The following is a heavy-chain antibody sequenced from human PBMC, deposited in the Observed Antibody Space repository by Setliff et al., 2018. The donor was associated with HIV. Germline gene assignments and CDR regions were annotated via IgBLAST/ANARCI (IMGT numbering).Heavy chain of an antibody. Sequence: SETLSLTCAVYDGSFSGYYWSWIRQPPGKGLEWIGEIDHSGSTNYNPSLRSRVIMSMDTSKNQFSLKLSSVTAADTAVYYCARDVFMLGGLSLRRDVFDSWGQGTMVTVSS. CDR3: ARDVFMLGGLSLRRDVFDS. CDR1: DGSFSGYY. CDR2: IDHSGST. J-gene: IGHJ3*02. D-gene: IGHD3-16*02. V-gene: IGHV4-34*01.